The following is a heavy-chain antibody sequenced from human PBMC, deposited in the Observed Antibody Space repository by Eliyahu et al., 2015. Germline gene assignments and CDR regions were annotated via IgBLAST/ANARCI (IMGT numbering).Heavy chain of an antibody. CDR3: AKGLLEWAEGGIDD. V-gene: IGHV3-23*04. CDR2: ISGSGRST. J-gene: IGHJ4*02. Sequence: EVQLVESGGGLVQPGGSLXXSXXASXFVFHNSAXSWVRQVPGKGLEGVSCISGSGRSTYYADSVXGRFTISRDNSKSTLYVQMNSLRADDTATYYCAKGLLEWAEGGIDDWGQGTQVAVSS. CDR1: XFVFHNSA. D-gene: IGHD3-3*01.